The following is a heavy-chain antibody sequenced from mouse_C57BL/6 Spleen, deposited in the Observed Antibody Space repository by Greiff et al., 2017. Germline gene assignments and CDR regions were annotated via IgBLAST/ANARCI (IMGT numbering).Heavy chain of an antibody. CDR3: VRQNWYFDY. V-gene: IGHV10-1*01. D-gene: IGHD4-1*01. CDR1: GFSFNTYA. CDR2: IRSKSNNYAT. J-gene: IGHJ2*01. Sequence: DVHLVESGGGLVQPKGSLKLSCAASGFSFNTYAMNWVRQAPGKGLEWVARIRSKSNNYATYYADSLKDRFTISRDDSESMLYLQMNNLKTEDTAMYYCVRQNWYFDYWGQGTTLTVSS.